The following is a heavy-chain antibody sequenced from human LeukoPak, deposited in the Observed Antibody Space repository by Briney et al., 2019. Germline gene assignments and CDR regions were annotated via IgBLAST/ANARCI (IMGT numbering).Heavy chain of an antibody. J-gene: IGHJ4*02. Sequence: SGGSLRLSCAACGYTFSTYWMSWVRQAPGKRLGWVANIKYDGREKYYVYSVKGRFPISRDNARHSIFLPMSSLLVDDTAVYYCARDRYSDTSRVPFDHGGQGIPVTVPP. D-gene: IGHD3-22*01. CDR1: GYTFSTYW. V-gene: IGHV3-7*01. CDR3: ARDRYSDTSRVPFDH. CDR2: IKYDGREK.